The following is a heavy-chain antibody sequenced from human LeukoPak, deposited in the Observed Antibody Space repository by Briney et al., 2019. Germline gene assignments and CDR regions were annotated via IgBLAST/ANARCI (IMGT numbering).Heavy chain of an antibody. J-gene: IGHJ4*02. CDR1: GGSISNYY. Sequence: SETLSLTCTVSGGSISNYYRSWIRQPPGKGLEWIGYIYYSGSTNYNPSLKSRVTISVDTSKNQFSLKLSSVTAADTAVYYCARGPRGVVVISSYFDYWGQGTLVTVSS. CDR2: IYYSGST. CDR3: ARGPRGVVVISSYFDY. V-gene: IGHV4-59*12. D-gene: IGHD3-22*01.